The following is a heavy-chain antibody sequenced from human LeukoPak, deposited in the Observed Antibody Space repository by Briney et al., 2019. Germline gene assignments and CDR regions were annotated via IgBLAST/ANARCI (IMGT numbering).Heavy chain of an antibody. V-gene: IGHV3-21*01. CDR2: ISSSSSYI. CDR3: ARSGWFGELGFDY. J-gene: IGHJ4*02. D-gene: IGHD3-10*01. Sequence: GGSLRLSCTASGFTFGDYVMNWVRQAPGKGLEWVSSISSSSSYIYHADSVKGRFTFSRDNAKNSLYLQMNSLRAEDTAVYYCARSGWFGELGFDYWGQGTLVTVSS. CDR1: GFTFGDYV.